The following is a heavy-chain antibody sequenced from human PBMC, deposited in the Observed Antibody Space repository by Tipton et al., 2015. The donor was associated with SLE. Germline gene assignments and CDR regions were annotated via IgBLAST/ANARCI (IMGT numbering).Heavy chain of an antibody. Sequence: LRLSCTVSGGSISSYYWSWIRQPAGKGLEWIGRIYTSGSTNYNPSLKSRVTISLGTSKNQFSLKLSSVTAADTAVYYCARSGYVSSASDIWGQGTMVTVSS. CDR2: IYTSGST. CDR1: GGSISSYY. J-gene: IGHJ3*02. D-gene: IGHD3-16*01. V-gene: IGHV4-4*07. CDR3: ARSGYVSSASDI.